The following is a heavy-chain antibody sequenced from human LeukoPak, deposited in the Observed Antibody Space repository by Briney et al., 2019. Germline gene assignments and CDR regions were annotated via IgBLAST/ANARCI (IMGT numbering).Heavy chain of an antibody. D-gene: IGHD3-22*01. Sequence: SETLSLTCTVSGGSISGYYWSWIRQPPGKGLEWIGYIRYSGSTNYSPSLKSRATISVDTSKNQFSLNLISVTTADTAIYYCARVSSGGYFHTYYFDYWGQGTLVTVSS. V-gene: IGHV4-59*01. J-gene: IGHJ4*02. CDR2: IRYSGST. CDR3: ARVSSGGYFHTYYFDY. CDR1: GGSISGYY.